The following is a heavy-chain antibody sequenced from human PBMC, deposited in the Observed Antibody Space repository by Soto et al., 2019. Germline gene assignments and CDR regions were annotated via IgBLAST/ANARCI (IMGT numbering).Heavy chain of an antibody. V-gene: IGHV1-69*01. Sequence: VKVSCKASGGTFSTFGISWVLQAPGQGLEWMGGIIPFFGTARYSRKFEDRITITADESTNTVYMDLRSLTSEDTAIYYCAKSAPMDAGDKYYYDFWGQGALVTVSS. D-gene: IGHD4-17*01. J-gene: IGHJ4*02. CDR1: GGTFSTFG. CDR3: AKSAPMDAGDKYYYDF. CDR2: IIPFFGTA.